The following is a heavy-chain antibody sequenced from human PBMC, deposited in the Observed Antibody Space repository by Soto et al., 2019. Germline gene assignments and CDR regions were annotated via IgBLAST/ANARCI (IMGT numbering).Heavy chain of an antibody. CDR1: GFTFSSYA. CDR3: AREGKVLLWFGESDY. J-gene: IGHJ4*02. D-gene: IGHD3-10*01. CDR2: ISYDGSNK. V-gene: IGHV3-30-3*01. Sequence: QVQLVESGGGVVQPGRSLRLSCAASGFTFSSYAMHWVRQAPGKGLEWVAVISYDGSNKYYADSVKGRFTISRDNSKNTLYLQMNSLRAEDTAVYYCAREGKVLLWFGESDYWGQGTLVTVSS.